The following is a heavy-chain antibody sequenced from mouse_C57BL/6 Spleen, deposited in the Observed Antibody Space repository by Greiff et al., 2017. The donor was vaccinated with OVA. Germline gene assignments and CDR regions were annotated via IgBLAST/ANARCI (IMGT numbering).Heavy chain of an antibody. D-gene: IGHD2-1*01. J-gene: IGHJ3*01. CDR3: ARVGNYGNSLAY. CDR1: GYTFTSYW. V-gene: IGHV1-55*01. Sequence: VKLQQPGAELVKPGASVKMSCKASGYTFTSYWITWVKQRPGQGLEWIGDIYPGSGSTNYNEKFKSKATLTVDTSSSTAYMQLSSLTSEDSAVYYCARVGNYGNSLAYWGQGTLVTVSA. CDR2: IYPGSGST.